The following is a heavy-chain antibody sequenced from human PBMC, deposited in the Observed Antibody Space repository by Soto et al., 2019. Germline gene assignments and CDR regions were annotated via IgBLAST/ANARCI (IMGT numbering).Heavy chain of an antibody. V-gene: IGHV3-48*03. Sequence: GGSLRLSCLASGFPFSNFDMNWVRQAPGKGLEWISYISSSGTTVHYADSVKGRFTISRDNAKNSLYLQMSSLRAEDTSLYYCARQPAVWPYSWFDPWGQGTLVTVSS. CDR3: ARQPAVWPYSWFDP. CDR2: ISSSGTTV. CDR1: GFPFSNFD. D-gene: IGHD2-2*01. J-gene: IGHJ5*02.